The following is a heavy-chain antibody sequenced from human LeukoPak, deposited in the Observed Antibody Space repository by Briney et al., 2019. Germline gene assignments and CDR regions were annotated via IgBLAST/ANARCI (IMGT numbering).Heavy chain of an antibody. Sequence: GGSLRLSCAASGFTFNNYAMTWVRQAPGKGLEWVSTISDSVSGGSTYYADSVKGRFTISRDNSKNTLYLQMNSLRAEDKAVYYCAKDRTGYSYGYFLSPWGQGTLVTVSS. CDR3: AKDRTGYSYGYFLSP. CDR2: ISDSVSGGST. D-gene: IGHD5-18*01. CDR1: GFTFNNYA. V-gene: IGHV3-23*01. J-gene: IGHJ5*02.